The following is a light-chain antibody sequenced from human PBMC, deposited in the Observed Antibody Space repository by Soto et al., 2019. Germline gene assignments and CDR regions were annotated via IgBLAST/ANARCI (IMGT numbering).Light chain of an antibody. J-gene: IGKJ5*01. CDR2: GAS. Sequence: EIVLTQSPGTLSLSPGERATLSCRASQSISNSFLAWYQQRAGQAPRLLLFGASSRATGIPARFSGSASGTEFTLTISSLQSEDFAVYSCQQYNDWPITFGPGTRLEIK. V-gene: IGKV3-15*01. CDR3: QQYNDWPIT. CDR1: QSISNSF.